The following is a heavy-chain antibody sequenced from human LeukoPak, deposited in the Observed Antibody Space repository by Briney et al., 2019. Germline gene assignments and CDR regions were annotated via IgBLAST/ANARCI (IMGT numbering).Heavy chain of an antibody. D-gene: IGHD5-24*01. J-gene: IGHJ4*02. CDR2: TGTAGDT. CDR3: ARQNRNGLDY. CDR1: GFTFSTYD. V-gene: IGHV3-13*01. Sequence: PGGSLRLSCAASGFTFSTYDLHWVRQTTGKGLEWVSATGTAGDTWYSGSVKGRFTISRENAKSSMYLQMNSLRAGDTAVYYCARQNRNGLDYWGQGTLVTVSS.